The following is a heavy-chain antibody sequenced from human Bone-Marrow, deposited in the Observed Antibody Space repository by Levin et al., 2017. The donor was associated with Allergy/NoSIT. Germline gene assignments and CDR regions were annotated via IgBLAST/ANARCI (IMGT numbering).Heavy chain of an antibody. J-gene: IGHJ4*02. CDR1: GFTFSSYG. CDR2: IWYDGSNK. Sequence: GGSLRLSCAASGFTFSSYGMHWVRQAPGKGLEWVAVIWYDGSNKYYADSVKGRFTISRDNSKNTLYLQMNSLRAEDTAVYYCARQDFWSGYYGSSDYWGQGTLVTVSS. D-gene: IGHD3-3*01. V-gene: IGHV3-33*01. CDR3: ARQDFWSGYYGSSDY.